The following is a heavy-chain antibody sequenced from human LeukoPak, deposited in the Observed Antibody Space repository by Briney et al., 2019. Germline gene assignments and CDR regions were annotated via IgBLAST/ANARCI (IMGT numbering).Heavy chain of an antibody. CDR3: ASLYGDLTRRFDY. V-gene: IGHV4-59*08. Sequence: PSETLSLTCTVSGGSISSYYWSWIRQPPGKGLEWIGYIYYSGSTNYNPSLKSRVTISADTSKNQFSLKLSSVTAADTAVYYCASLYGDLTRRFDYWGQGTLVTVSS. J-gene: IGHJ4*02. D-gene: IGHD4-17*01. CDR1: GGSISSYY. CDR2: IYYSGST.